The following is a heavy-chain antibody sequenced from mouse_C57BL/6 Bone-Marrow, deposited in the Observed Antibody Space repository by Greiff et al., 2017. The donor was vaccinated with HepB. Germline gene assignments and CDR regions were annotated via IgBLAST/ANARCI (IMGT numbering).Heavy chain of an antibody. D-gene: IGHD2-3*01. Sequence: EVKVVESGGGLVQPGGSLKLSCAASGFTFSDYYMYWVRQTPEKRLEWVAYISNGGGSTYYPDTVKGRFTISRDNAKNTLYLQMSRLKSEDTAMYYCARHGVVTPCAMDYWGQGTSVTVSS. V-gene: IGHV5-12*01. CDR3: ARHGVVTPCAMDY. J-gene: IGHJ4*01. CDR1: GFTFSDYY. CDR2: ISNGGGST.